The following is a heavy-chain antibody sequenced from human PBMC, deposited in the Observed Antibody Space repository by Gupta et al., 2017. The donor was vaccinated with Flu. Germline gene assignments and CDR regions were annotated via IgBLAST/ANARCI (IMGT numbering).Heavy chain of an antibody. D-gene: IGHD3-22*01. J-gene: IGHJ4*02. CDR2: ISYDGSNK. V-gene: IGHV3-30*18. CDR1: GFTFSSYG. CDR3: ANSRYYDSSGYSPFDY. Sequence: QVQLVESGGGVVQPGRSLRLSCAASGFTFSSYGMHWVRQAPGKGLEWVAVISYDGSNKYYADSVKGRFTISRDNSKNTLYLQMNSQRAEDTAVYYCANSRYYDSSGYSPFDYWGQGTLVTVSS.